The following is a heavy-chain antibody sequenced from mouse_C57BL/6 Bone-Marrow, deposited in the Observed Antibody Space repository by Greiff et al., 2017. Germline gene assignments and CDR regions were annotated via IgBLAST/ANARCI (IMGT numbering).Heavy chain of an antibody. CDR2: IHPNSDST. CDR1: GYTFTSYW. J-gene: IGHJ4*01. D-gene: IGHD1-1*01. Sequence: QVQLQHPGAELVKPGASVKLSCKASGYTFTSYWMHGVKKRPGKGLEWIGMIHPNSDSTTYNEKLKSKANLTVDKSSSTAYMHLSSLTSEDSAVYYCARSVITVVARDYWGQGTSVTVSS. V-gene: IGHV1-64*01. CDR3: ARSVITVVARDY.